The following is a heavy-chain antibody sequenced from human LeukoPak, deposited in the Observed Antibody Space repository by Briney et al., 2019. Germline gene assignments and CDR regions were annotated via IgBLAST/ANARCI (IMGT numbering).Heavy chain of an antibody. CDR3: ARGAIFKVVVPAAIPY. V-gene: IGHV1-2*02. CDR2: IKPNSGGT. CDR1: GYTFTGYY. D-gene: IGHD2-2*01. Sequence: GASVKVSCKASGYTFTGYYMHWVRQAPGQGLEWMGWIKPNSGGTNYAQRFQGRVTMTRDTSISTAYMELSRLRSDDTAVYYCARGAIFKVVVPAAIPYWGQGTLVTVSS. J-gene: IGHJ4*02.